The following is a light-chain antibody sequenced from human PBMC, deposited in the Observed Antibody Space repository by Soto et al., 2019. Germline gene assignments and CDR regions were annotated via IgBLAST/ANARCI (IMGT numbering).Light chain of an antibody. CDR3: QQPFSPPYT. V-gene: IGKV1-39*01. CDR1: QSISNN. Sequence: DIQMTQSLSSLSASVGDRVSITCRASQSISNNLSWYQQKPGKAPKFLIYVASTLQRGVPSRFSASGSGTDFTLTISSLQPEDFATYYCQQPFSPPYTFGQGTKLEIK. CDR2: VAS. J-gene: IGKJ2*01.